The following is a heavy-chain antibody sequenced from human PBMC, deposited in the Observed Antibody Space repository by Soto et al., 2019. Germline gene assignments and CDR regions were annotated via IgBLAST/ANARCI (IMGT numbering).Heavy chain of an antibody. J-gene: IGHJ6*03. CDR1: GYTFTSYG. V-gene: IGHV1-18*01. CDR3: VRVYCSGGSCYLGFGWYYYYMDV. Sequence: QVQLVQSGAEVKKPGASVKVSCKASGYTFTSYGISWVRQAPGQGLEWMGWISAYNGNTNYAQKLQGRVTMTTDTSTSTAYMELRSLRSDDTAVYYCVRVYCSGGSCYLGFGWYYYYMDVWGKGTTVTVSS. CDR2: ISAYNGNT. D-gene: IGHD2-15*01.